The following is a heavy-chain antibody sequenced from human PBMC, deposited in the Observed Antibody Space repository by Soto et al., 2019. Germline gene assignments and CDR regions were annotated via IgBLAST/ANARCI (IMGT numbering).Heavy chain of an antibody. CDR1: GGSISSYY. CDR2: IYYSGST. V-gene: IGHV4-59*01. J-gene: IGHJ6*02. CDR3: ASSPCGGDCYSFVPGTYYYYGMDV. Sequence: SETLSLTCTVSGGSISSYYWSWIRQPPGKGLERIGYIYYSGSTNYNPSLKSRVTISVDTSKNQFSLKLSSVTAADTAVYYCASSPCGGDCYSFVPGTYYYYGMDVWGQGTTVTVSS. D-gene: IGHD2-21*02.